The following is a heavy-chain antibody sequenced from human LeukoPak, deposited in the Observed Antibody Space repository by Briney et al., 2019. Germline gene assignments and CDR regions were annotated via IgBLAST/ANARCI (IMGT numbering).Heavy chain of an antibody. CDR1: GFTFSSYW. CDR3: ARDQTGITVAATGWFDP. CDR2: IKQDGSEK. D-gene: IGHD6-19*01. V-gene: IGHV3-7*01. J-gene: IGHJ5*02. Sequence: LSGGSLRLSCAASGFTFSSYWMSWVRQAPGKGLEWVANIKQDGSEKYYVDSVKGRFTISRDNAKNSLYLQMNSLRAEDTAVYYCARDQTGITVAATGWFDPWGQGTLVTVSS.